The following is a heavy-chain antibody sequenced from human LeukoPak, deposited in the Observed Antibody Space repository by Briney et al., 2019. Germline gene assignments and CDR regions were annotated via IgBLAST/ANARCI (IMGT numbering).Heavy chain of an antibody. D-gene: IGHD2/OR15-2a*01. CDR2: INSDGSWT. Sequence: GGALRLSSAAPGHYYIHWVRQGPGKGLVWVSHINSDGSWTSYADSVKGRFTISKDNAKNTVYLQMNSLRAEDTAVYYCVSFYETYWGRGTLVAVSS. CDR3: VSFYETY. J-gene: IGHJ4*02. V-gene: IGHV3-74*01. CDR1: GHYY.